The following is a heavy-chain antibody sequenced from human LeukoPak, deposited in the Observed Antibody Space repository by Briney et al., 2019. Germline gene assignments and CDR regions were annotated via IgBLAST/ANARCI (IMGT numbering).Heavy chain of an antibody. CDR2: IYYTGST. CDR3: AREWTTWGAFDI. CDR1: GGSISSRTYY. Sequence: PSETLSLTCTVSGGSISSRTYYWGWIRQPPGKGLEWIGSIYYTGSTFYNPSLKSRVTISGDTSKNQFSMKLSSVTAADAAVYFCAREWTTWGAFDIWGQGTMVTVSS. D-gene: IGHD2/OR15-2a*01. V-gene: IGHV4-39*07. J-gene: IGHJ3*02.